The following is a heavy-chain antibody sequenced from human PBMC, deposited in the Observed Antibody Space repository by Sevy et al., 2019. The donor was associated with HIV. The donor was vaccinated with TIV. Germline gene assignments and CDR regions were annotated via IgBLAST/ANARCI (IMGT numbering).Heavy chain of an antibody. D-gene: IGHD2-21*02. V-gene: IGHV3-30*04. CDR3: ASVFSCGGDGYYLDY. J-gene: IGHJ4*02. Sequence: GGSPRLSCAGSGFTFSSYDMHWVRQAPGKGLEWVAVTSHDGKYNNYADSVKVRFTISRDNFKNTLYLQMNSLRVEDTAVYFCASVFSCGGDGYYLDYWGQGTLVTVSS. CDR1: GFTFSSYD. CDR2: TSHDGKYN.